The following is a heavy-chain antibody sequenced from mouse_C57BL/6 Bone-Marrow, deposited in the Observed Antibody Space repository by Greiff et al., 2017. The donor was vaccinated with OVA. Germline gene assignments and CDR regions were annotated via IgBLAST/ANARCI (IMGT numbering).Heavy chain of an antibody. Sequence: LQESGAELVRPGASVTLSCKASGYTFTDYEMHWVKQTPVHGLEWIGAIDPETGGTAYNQKFKGKAILTADKSSSTAYMELRSLTSEDSAVYYCTRGFTTVVAMDYYAMDYGCRGKAVTVS. CDR1: GYTFTDYE. CDR3: TRGFTTVVAMDYYAMDY. V-gene: IGHV1-15*01. CDR2: IDPETGGT. J-gene: IGHJ4*01. D-gene: IGHD1-1*01.